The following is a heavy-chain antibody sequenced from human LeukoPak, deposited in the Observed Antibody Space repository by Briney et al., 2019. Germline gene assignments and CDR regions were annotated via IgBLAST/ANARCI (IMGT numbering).Heavy chain of an antibody. CDR2: IYPGSSET. J-gene: IGHJ4*02. CDR1: GYIFMTHW. D-gene: IGHD4-23*01. CDR3: ASTYGCNSSPFGY. Sequence: GESLKTSCKGSGYIFMTHWIGWVRQMPGKGLEWMGIIYPGSSETTYSPSFQGQVTISADQSISTADLQWSSLKASDSAMYYCASTYGCNSSPFGYWGQGTLVTVSS. V-gene: IGHV5-51*01.